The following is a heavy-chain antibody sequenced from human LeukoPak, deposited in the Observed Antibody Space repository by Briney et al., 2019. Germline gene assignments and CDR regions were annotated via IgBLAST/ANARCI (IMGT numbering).Heavy chain of an antibody. CDR3: ARTQQVGGIGWPFDY. D-gene: IGHD6-19*01. Sequence: GGSLRLSCAASGFTFSSYLMTWVRQAPGKGLEWVANIKHDGSGKYYMDSVKGRFTISRDNAKNSLYLQMNSLRAEDTAVYYCARTQQVGGIGWPFDYWGQGTLVTVSS. CDR1: GFTFSSYL. V-gene: IGHV3-7*05. J-gene: IGHJ4*02. CDR2: IKHDGSGK.